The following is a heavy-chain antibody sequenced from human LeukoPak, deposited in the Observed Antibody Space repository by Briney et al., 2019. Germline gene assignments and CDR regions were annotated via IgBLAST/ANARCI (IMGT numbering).Heavy chain of an antibody. CDR1: GFTFSSYE. Sequence: AGGSLRLSCAASGFTFSSYEMNWVRQAPGKGLEWVSYISSGGSTIYYADSVKGRFTISRDNAKNSLYLQMNSLRAEDTAVYYCARESWHQRAFDIWAKGQWSPSPQ. CDR2: ISSGGSTI. CDR3: ARESWHQRAFDI. J-gene: IGHJ3*02. V-gene: IGHV3-48*03. D-gene: IGHD5-24*01.